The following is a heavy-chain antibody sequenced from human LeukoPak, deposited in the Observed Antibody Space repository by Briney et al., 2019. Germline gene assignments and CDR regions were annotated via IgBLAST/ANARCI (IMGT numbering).Heavy chain of an antibody. J-gene: IGHJ3*02. V-gene: IGHV5-51*01. CDR3: ASGRTYCGGDCQNDAFDI. CDR2: IYPGDSDT. CDR1: GYSFTSYW. Sequence: GESLKISCKGSGYSFTSYWIGWVRQMPGKGLEWMGIIYPGDSDTRYSPSFQGQVTISADKSISTAYLQWSSLKASDTAMYYCASGRTYCGGDCQNDAFDIWGQGTMVTVPS. D-gene: IGHD2-21*02.